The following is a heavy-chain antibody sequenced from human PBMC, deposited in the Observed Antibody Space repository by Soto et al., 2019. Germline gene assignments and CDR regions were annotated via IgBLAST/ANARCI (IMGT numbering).Heavy chain of an antibody. CDR2: ISSSSSYI. CDR1: GFTFSSYS. V-gene: IGHV3-21*01. Sequence: GGSLRLSCAASGFTFSSYSMNWVRQAPGKGLEWVSSISSSSSYIYYADSVKGRFTISRDNAKNSLYLQMNSLRAEDTAVYYCARGAPRDGYNWTYGGQGTLATVSS. J-gene: IGHJ4*02. CDR3: ARGAPRDGYNWTY. D-gene: IGHD5-12*01.